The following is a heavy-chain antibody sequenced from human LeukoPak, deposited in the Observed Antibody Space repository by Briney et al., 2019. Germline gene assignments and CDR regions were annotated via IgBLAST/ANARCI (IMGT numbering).Heavy chain of an antibody. Sequence: GGSLRLSCEASGFTFSNYWMSWVRQAPGKGLEWMANIKEDGSEKYYADSVKGRFTISRDNAKNSLYLQMSYLRAEDSAVYYCARDYDGVRDHWWGQGTLVTVSS. CDR1: GFTFSNYW. V-gene: IGHV3-7*04. CDR2: IKEDGSEK. J-gene: IGHJ4*02. D-gene: IGHD2-8*01. CDR3: ARDYDGVRDHW.